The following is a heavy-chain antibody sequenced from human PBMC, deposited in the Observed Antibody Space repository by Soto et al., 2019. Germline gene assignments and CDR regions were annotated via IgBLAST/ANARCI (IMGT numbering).Heavy chain of an antibody. D-gene: IGHD6-13*01. J-gene: IGHJ6*02. CDR3: ARDRLIYYSSSYHGQYGMDV. Sequence: QVQLQESGPGLVKPSQTLSLTCTVSGGSISSGGYYWSWIRQHPGKGLEWIGYIYYSGSTYYNPSLKSRVTISVDTSKNQFSLKLSSVTAADTAVYYCARDRLIYYSSSYHGQYGMDVWGQGTTVTVSS. CDR1: GGSISSGGYY. V-gene: IGHV4-31*03. CDR2: IYYSGST.